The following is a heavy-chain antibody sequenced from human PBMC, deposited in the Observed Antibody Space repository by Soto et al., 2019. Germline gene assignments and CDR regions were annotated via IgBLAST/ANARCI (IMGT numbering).Heavy chain of an antibody. J-gene: IGHJ6*03. CDR3: ARERSKVSRSDPYYYMDV. V-gene: IGHV4-31*03. CDR1: GGSISRGGYY. Sequence: SETLSLTCTVSGGSISRGGYYWSWIRQHPGKGLEWIGYIYYSGSTYYNPSLKSRVTISVDTSKNQFSLKLSSVTAADTAVYYCARERSKVSRSDPYYYMDVWGKGTTVTVSS. CDR2: IYYSGST.